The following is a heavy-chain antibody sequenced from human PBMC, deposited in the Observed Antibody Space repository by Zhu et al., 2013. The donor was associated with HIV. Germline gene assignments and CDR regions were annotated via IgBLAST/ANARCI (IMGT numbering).Heavy chain of an antibody. Sequence: QVQLVQSGAEVKKPGASVKVSCKASGFTFTSYYIHWVRKAPGQGLEWMGIINPNSGDISYAQKFQGRITMTRDTSTSTVYMEMSSLTSEDTAVYYCARDNRDDYNTGAYDAFNFWGRGQWSPSLQ. D-gene: IGHD4-4*01. V-gene: IGHV1-46*01. CDR1: GFTFTSYY. CDR3: ARDNRDDYNTGAYDAFNF. CDR2: INPNSGDI. J-gene: IGHJ3*01.